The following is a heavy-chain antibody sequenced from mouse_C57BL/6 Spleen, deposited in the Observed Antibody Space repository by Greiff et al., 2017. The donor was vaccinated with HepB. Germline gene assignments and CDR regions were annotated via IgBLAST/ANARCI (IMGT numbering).Heavy chain of an antibody. CDR3: ARNGYGSSHWYFDV. J-gene: IGHJ1*03. V-gene: IGHV3-6*01. CDR1: GYSITSGYY. CDR2: ISYDGSN. Sequence: EVQLQESGPGLVKPSQSLSLTCSVTGYSITSGYYWNWIRQFPGNKLEWMGYISYDGSNNYNPSLKNPISITRDPSKNQFFLKLNSVTTEETATYYGARNGYGSSHWYFDVWGTGTTVTVAS. D-gene: IGHD1-1*01.